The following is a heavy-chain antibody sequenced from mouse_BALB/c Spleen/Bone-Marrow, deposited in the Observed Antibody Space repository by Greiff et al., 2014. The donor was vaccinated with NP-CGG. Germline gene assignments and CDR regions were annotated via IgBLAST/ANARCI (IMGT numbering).Heavy chain of an antibody. V-gene: IGHV1-15*01. CDR1: GYTFIDYE. D-gene: IGHD3-2*01. CDR2: IDPETGGT. CDR3: TRLDSSGYGAY. Sequence: VQLQQSGAELVRPGASVTLSCKASGYTFIDYEMHWLKQTPVHGLEWIGAIDPETGGTAYNQKFKGRATLTTDKSSSTAYMELRSLTSEDSAVYYCTRLDSSGYGAYWGQGTLVTVSA. J-gene: IGHJ3*01.